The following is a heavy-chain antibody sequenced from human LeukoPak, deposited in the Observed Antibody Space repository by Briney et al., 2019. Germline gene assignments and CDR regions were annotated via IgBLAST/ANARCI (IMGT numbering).Heavy chain of an antibody. D-gene: IGHD2-2*01. Sequence: GGSLRLSCAASGFTFSSYSMNWVRQAPGKGLEWVSSVSTSGSYIYYADSVKGRFTISRDNAKNSLYLQVSSLRAGDTAVYYCARDHGYCSSTTCYGVMGWFDLWGQGTLVTVSS. CDR2: VSTSGSYI. CDR1: GFTFSSYS. J-gene: IGHJ5*02. CDR3: ARDHGYCSSTTCYGVMGWFDL. V-gene: IGHV3-21*01.